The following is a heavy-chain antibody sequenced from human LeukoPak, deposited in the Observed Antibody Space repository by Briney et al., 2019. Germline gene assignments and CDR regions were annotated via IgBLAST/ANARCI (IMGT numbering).Heavy chain of an antibody. Sequence: SGPTLVKPTQPRTLTCNFSGFSLSTSGVGVGWIRLPPGKALEWLALIYWNDDKRYSPSLKSRLTITKDTSKNKVVLTMTNMDPVDTATYYCAHRHARFLEWLLFDYWGQGTLVTVSS. D-gene: IGHD3-3*01. CDR2: IYWNDDK. J-gene: IGHJ4*02. CDR3: AHRHARFLEWLLFDY. CDR1: GFSLSTSGVG. V-gene: IGHV2-5*01.